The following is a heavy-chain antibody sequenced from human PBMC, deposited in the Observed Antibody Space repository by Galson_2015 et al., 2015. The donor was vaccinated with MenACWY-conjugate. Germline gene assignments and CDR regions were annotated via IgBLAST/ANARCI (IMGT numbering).Heavy chain of an antibody. D-gene: IGHD3-10*01. J-gene: IGHJ6*02. CDR3: TRDSSRGFDMEV. CDR1: GFTFSTYN. V-gene: IGHV3-48*03. CDR2: ITSGSGTI. Sequence: SLRLSCAASGFTFSTYNMNWVRQAPGKGLEWLSYITSGSGTIYYADSVRGRFTISRDDAKNSLYLQMSSLLVEDTAVYYCTRDSSRGFDMEVWGQGTTVTFSS.